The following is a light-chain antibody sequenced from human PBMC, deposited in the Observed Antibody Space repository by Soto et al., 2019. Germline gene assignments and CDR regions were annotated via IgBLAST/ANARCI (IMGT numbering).Light chain of an antibody. J-gene: IGKJ4*01. V-gene: IGKV3-15*01. CDR3: QKYNNWPPLT. CDR2: GAS. CDR1: KSVSSN. Sequence: EIVMTQSPATLSVSPGERATLSCRASKSVSSNLAWYQQKPGQAPRLLIYGASTRATGIPARFSGSWSGTEFTLTISSLQSEDFAVYYCQKYNNWPPLTCGGGTKVEIK.